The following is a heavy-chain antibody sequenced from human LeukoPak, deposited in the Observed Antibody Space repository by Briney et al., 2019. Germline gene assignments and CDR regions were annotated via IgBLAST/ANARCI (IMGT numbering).Heavy chain of an antibody. D-gene: IGHD1-1*01. Sequence: ASVKVSCKASGYTFTGYYMHWVRPAPGQGLEWMGWINPNTGATNYAQKFQGRVTMTRDTSISTAHMQLSRLTFDDTAVYYCARDDNFQFDYWGQGTLVTVSS. V-gene: IGHV1-2*02. CDR1: GYTFTGYY. J-gene: IGHJ4*02. CDR2: INPNTGAT. CDR3: ARDDNFQFDY.